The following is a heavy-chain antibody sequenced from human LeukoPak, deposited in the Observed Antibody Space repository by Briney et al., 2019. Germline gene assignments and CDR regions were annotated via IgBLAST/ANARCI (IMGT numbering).Heavy chain of an antibody. Sequence: PSETLSLTCAVSGGSFSGYHWSWIRQPPGKGLEWIGEINHSGSTNYNPSLKSRVTISVDTSKNQFSLKLSSVTAADTAVYYCARRVFGGYFDYWGQGTLVTVSS. CDR3: ARRVFGGYFDY. CDR1: GGSFSGYH. D-gene: IGHD3-22*01. J-gene: IGHJ4*02. CDR2: INHSGST. V-gene: IGHV4-34*01.